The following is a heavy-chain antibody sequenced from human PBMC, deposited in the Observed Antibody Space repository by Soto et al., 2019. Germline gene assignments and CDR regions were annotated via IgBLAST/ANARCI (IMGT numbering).Heavy chain of an antibody. J-gene: IGHJ6*02. CDR3: ARGRGGYYYYGMDV. V-gene: IGHV1-18*01. Sequence: GASVRVSFKASGYTFTSYGISWVRQAPGQGLEWMGWISAYNGNTNYAQKLQGRVTMTTDTSTSTAYMELRSLRSDDTAVYYCARGRGGYYYYGMDVWGQGTTVTVSS. CDR2: ISAYNGNT. D-gene: IGHD2-15*01. CDR1: GYTFTSYG.